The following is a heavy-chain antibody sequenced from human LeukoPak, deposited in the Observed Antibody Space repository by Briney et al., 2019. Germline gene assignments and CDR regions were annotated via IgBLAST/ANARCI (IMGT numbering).Heavy chain of an antibody. V-gene: IGHV1-18*01. CDR2: ISAYNGNT. CDR1: GYTFTSYG. J-gene: IGHJ5*02. Sequence: ASVKVSCKASGYTFTSYGISWVRQAPGQGLEWMGWISAYNGNTEYAQKLQARVTMTTDASTSTAYMELRSLRSDDTAVYYCARDKWLRFNWFDPWGQGTLVTVSS. CDR3: ARDKWLRFNWFDP. D-gene: IGHD5-12*01.